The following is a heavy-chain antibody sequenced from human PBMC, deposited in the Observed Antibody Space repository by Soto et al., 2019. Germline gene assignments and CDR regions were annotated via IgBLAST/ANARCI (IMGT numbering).Heavy chain of an antibody. D-gene: IGHD5-12*01. V-gene: IGHV4-34*01. CDR3: ARSRRGYSGYGYNWFDP. J-gene: IGHJ5*02. CDR1: GGSFSGYY. Sequence: QVQLQQWGAGLLKPSETLSLTCAVYGGSFSGYYWSWIRQPPGKGLAWIGEINHSGSTNSNPSLKSRVTISVDTSKNQFALKLSSVTAADTAVYYCARSRRGYSGYGYNWFDPWGQGTLVTVSS. CDR2: INHSGST.